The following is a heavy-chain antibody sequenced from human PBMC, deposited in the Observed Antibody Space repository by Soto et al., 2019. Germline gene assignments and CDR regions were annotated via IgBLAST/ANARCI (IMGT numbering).Heavy chain of an antibody. CDR1: GYSFTSYW. V-gene: IGHV5-51*01. Sequence: EVQLVQSGAEVKKPGESLKISCKGSGYSFTSYWIGWVRQMPGKGLEWMGIIYPGDSDTRYSPSFQGQVTISADKSISTAYLQWSSLKAPDTAMYYCARQIGVAAAETHWYFDLWGRGTLVTVSS. J-gene: IGHJ2*01. CDR2: IYPGDSDT. D-gene: IGHD6-13*01. CDR3: ARQIGVAAAETHWYFDL.